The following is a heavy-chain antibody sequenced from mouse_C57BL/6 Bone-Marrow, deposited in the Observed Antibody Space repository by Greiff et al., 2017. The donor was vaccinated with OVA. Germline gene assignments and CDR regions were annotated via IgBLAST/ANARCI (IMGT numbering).Heavy chain of an antibody. CDR3: ASSYYYGSSDEGY. CDR2: IDPANGNT. J-gene: IGHJ2*01. CDR1: GFNIKNTY. V-gene: IGHV14-3*01. D-gene: IGHD1-1*01. Sequence: VQLQQSVAELVRPGASVKLSCTASGFNIKNTYMHWVKQRPEQGLEWIGRIDPANGNTKYAPKFQGKATITADTSSNTAYLQLSSLTSEDTAIYYCASSYYYGSSDEGYWGQGTTLTVSS.